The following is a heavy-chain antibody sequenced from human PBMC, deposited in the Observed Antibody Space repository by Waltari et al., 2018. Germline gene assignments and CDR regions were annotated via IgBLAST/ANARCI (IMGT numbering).Heavy chain of an antibody. Sequence: EVQVVESGGDLVQPGGSLRLSCAASGFTFRDYWMGWVRQAPGKGLEWVANIKKDASTRYYGDSVKGRFTISRDNAKNSLYLEMNSLTAEDTAVYYCARHGDFCFDYWGQGILVTVSS. CDR2: IKKDASTR. D-gene: IGHD4-17*01. V-gene: IGHV3-7*01. J-gene: IGHJ4*02. CDR3: ARHGDFCFDY. CDR1: GFTFRDYW.